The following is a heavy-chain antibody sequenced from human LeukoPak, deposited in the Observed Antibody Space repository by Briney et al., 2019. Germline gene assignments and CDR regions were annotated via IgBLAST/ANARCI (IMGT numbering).Heavy chain of an antibody. CDR2: INHNSGGK. J-gene: IGHJ4*02. V-gene: IGHV1-2*02. CDR1: GYIFTGYY. CDR3: AREECGDRGFAN. Sequence: ASVKLSCNAAGYIFTGYYIHWGRQAPGQRLEWMGWINHNSGGKNHAQKFQGRVTMTRDTSISTDYMELSRLRSDDTAVYCCAREECGDRGFANWGQGTLVTVSS. D-gene: IGHD4-17*01.